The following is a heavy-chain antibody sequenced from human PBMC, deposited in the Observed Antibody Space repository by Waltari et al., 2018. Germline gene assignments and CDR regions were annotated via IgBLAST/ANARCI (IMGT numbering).Heavy chain of an antibody. V-gene: IGHV3-11*04. J-gene: IGHJ4*02. CDR1: GFTFSDYY. CDR3: ARPAAAATGDFDY. Sequence: QVQLVESGGGLVKPGGSLRLSCAASGFTFSDYYMSWIGQAPGKGLAGVSYISGSGGTIDTADSVKGRFTISRDNAKNSLYLQINSLGAEDMAVYYCARPAAAATGDFDYWGQGTLVTVSS. D-gene: IGHD6-13*01. CDR2: ISGSGGTI.